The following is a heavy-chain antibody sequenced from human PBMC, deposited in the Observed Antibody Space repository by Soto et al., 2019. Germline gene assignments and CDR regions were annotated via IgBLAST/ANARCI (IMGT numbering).Heavy chain of an antibody. CDR2: ISHDGHA. CDR3: ARQVYGDYLGGNWFDP. Sequence: SETLCLTCSVLDDSISASRYYWGLIRQSPEKGLEWIGSISHDGHAYYNPPLKSRVTLFADTSRNQFSLKMKSVTVADTALYFCARQVYGDYLGGNWFDPWGQGAPVTAPQ. J-gene: IGHJ5*02. D-gene: IGHD4-17*01. V-gene: IGHV4-39*01. CDR1: DDSISASRYY.